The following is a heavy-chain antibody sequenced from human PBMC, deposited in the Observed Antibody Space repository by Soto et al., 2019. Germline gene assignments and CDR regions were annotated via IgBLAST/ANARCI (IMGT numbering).Heavy chain of an antibody. V-gene: IGHV4-59*02. J-gene: IGHJ6*02. CDR2: IYNSGST. CDR3: ARAPTYSYGSGTPYYFYAMDV. Sequence: SETLSLTCTVSGDSVSRYYWNWIRQPPGKGLEWIGYIYNSGSTNYNPSLKSRVTISVDTSKNQFSLTLTSVTAADTAVYYCARAPTYSYGSGTPYYFYAMDVWGQGTTVTVFS. CDR1: GDSVSRYY. D-gene: IGHD3-10*01.